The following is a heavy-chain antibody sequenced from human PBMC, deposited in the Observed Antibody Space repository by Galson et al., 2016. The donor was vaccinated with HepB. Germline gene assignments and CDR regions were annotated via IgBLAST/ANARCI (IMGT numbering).Heavy chain of an antibody. J-gene: IGHJ4*02. CDR2: IYPGDSDA. CDR3: RRRYDFWRDPVDY. V-gene: IGHV5-51*01. Sequence: QSGAEVKKPGESLKISCQASGYTFTDFWLGWVRQMPGKGLEWMGIIYPGDSDARYSPSFQGQVTISVDKSLSIAYLQWTSLRASDTAIYYCRRRYDFWRDPVDYWGQGTPVTVSS. CDR1: GYTFTDFW. D-gene: IGHD3-3*01.